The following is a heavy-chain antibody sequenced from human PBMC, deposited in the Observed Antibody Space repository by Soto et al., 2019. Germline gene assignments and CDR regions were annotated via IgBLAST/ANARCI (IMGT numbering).Heavy chain of an antibody. CDR1: GFTFSNYA. V-gene: IGHV3-23*01. D-gene: IGHD3-9*01. J-gene: IGHJ6*02. CDR2: ISGSGGST. CDR3: ARVFYYDICTGKSYNMDV. Sequence: VQLLESGGDLVQPGGSLRLSCEASGFTFSNYAMSWVRQAPGKGLEWVSVISGSGGSTNYAASAKGRFTISRDNSMDTLYLQMNSLRAEDTAVYYCARVFYYDICTGKSYNMDVWGQGTTVSVSS.